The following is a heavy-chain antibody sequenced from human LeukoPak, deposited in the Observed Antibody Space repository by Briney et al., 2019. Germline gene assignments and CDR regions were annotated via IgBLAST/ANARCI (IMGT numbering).Heavy chain of an antibody. J-gene: IGHJ4*02. CDR2: TYNSWRN. CDR1: GGSISSSSSY. Sequence: SEALSLTCTVSGGSISSSSSYWGWIRQPPGKGLEWIGTTYNSWRNYYNPSLKSRVTISGDTSKNQFSLKVTSVTAANTAVYYCARFSGYIYGYDYWGQGTLVTVSS. D-gene: IGHD5-18*01. V-gene: IGHV4-39*01. CDR3: ARFSGYIYGYDY.